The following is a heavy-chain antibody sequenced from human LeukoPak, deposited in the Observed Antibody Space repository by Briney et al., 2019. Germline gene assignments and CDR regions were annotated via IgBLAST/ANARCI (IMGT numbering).Heavy chain of an antibody. V-gene: IGHV4-39*07. Sequence: SETLSLTCTVSGGSISSSSYYWGWIRQPPGKGLEWIGSIYYSGSTYYNPSLKSRVTISVDTSKNQFSLKLSSVTAADTAVYYCAGDGDSSGCTRSDYWGQGTLVTVSS. J-gene: IGHJ4*02. CDR1: GGSISSSSYY. CDR2: IYYSGST. D-gene: IGHD6-19*01. CDR3: AGDGDSSGCTRSDY.